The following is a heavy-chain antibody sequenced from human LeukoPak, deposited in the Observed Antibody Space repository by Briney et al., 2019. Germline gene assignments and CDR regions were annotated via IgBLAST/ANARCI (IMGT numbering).Heavy chain of an antibody. V-gene: IGHV1-24*01. CDR1: GSTLIKIS. CDR3: ATGAIVFDF. Sequence: AAVRVSCKVSGSTLIKISIDWVRQAPGKGREWMGSVGHEDGTTIHAQKFQGRFNMTVDTTTDTAYMEMSSLMSEDTAIYYCATGAIVFDFWGQGTLVTVSS. CDR2: VGHEDGTT. D-gene: IGHD3-22*01. J-gene: IGHJ4*02.